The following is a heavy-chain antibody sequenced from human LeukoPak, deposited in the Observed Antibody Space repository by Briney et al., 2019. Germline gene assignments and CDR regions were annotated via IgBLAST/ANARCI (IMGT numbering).Heavy chain of an antibody. J-gene: IGHJ4*02. CDR1: GGSISSSSYY. Sequence: NPSETLSLTCTVSGGSISSSSYYWGWIRQPPGKGLEWIGSIYYSGSTYYNPSLKSRVTISVDTSKNQFSLKLSSVTAADTAVYYCARHVRYDSPYFDYWGQGTLVTVSS. D-gene: IGHD3-22*01. V-gene: IGHV4-39*01. CDR2: IYYSGST. CDR3: ARHVRYDSPYFDY.